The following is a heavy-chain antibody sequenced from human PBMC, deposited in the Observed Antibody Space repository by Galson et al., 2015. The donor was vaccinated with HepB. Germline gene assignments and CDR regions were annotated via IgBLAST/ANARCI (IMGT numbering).Heavy chain of an antibody. CDR1: GFIFSDCG. V-gene: IGHV3-23*01. J-gene: IGHJ4*02. D-gene: IGHD4-23*01. CDR3: AKDNSTIGSFDS. Sequence: SLRLSCAASGFIFSDCGMSWVRHSPGKGLQWVSGISNGGDRTDYADSVKGRFTISRDNSKNTLYLQMSSLRVEDTVVYFCAKDNSTIGSFDSWGQGILVTVSS. CDR2: ISNGGDRT.